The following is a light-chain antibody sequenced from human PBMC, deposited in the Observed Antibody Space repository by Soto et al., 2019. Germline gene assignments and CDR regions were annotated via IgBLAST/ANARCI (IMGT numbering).Light chain of an antibody. CDR2: EVN. CDR3: SSYAGSNNRV. CDR1: SSDVGDYNY. V-gene: IGLV2-8*01. J-gene: IGLJ3*02. Sequence: QSALTQPPSASGSPGQSVTISCTGTSSDVGDYNYVSWYQQHPGKAPKLMIYEVNKRPSGVPDRFSGSKSGNTASLTVSGLQAEDESDYYCSSYAGSNNRVFGGGTKLTVL.